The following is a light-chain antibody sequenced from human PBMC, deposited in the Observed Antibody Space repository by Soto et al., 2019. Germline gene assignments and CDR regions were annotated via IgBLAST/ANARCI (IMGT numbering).Light chain of an antibody. V-gene: IGKV3-20*01. J-gene: IGKJ1*01. CDR1: QSVPSR. CDR2: GAS. Sequence: EIVMTQSPATLYVSPGEDVTLSCRASQSVPSRIAWYQQKPGQAPRLLIYGASSRATGIPDRFSGSGSGTDFTLTISRLEPEDFAVYDCQQYGSSPTFRQGTKVDIK. CDR3: QQYGSSPT.